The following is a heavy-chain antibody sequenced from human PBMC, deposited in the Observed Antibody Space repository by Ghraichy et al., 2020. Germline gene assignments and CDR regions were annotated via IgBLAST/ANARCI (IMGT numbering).Heavy chain of an antibody. Sequence: SETLSLTCAVSGGSVSSSNWWSWVRQPPGKGLEWIGESYHIGSTNYNPSLKSRVTISVDNSKNQFSLKLTSVTAADTAVYYCARTDFYYYVMDVWGHGTTVTVSS. CDR3: ARTDFYYYVMDV. CDR1: GGSVSSSNW. J-gene: IGHJ6*02. V-gene: IGHV4-4*02. CDR2: SYHIGST.